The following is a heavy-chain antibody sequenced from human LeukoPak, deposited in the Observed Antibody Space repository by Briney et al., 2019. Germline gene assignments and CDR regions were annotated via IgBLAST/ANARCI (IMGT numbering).Heavy chain of an antibody. V-gene: IGHV3-23*01. CDR1: GFTVSSNY. Sequence: PGGSLRLSCAASGFTVSSNYMSWVRQAPGKGLEWVSTISVSGGSTYYADSVKGRFTVSRDNSKSTLYLQVSSLRAEDTAVYYCAKLKDGGNYWYFDLWGRGTLVTVSS. J-gene: IGHJ2*01. D-gene: IGHD4-23*01. CDR2: ISVSGGST. CDR3: AKLKDGGNYWYFDL.